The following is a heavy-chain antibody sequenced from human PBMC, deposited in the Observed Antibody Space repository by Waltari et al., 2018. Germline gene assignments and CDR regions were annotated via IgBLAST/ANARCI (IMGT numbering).Heavy chain of an antibody. CDR2: IYHSGST. CDR3: ARHEQLNWFDP. CDR1: GYSISSGYY. V-gene: IGHV4-38-2*01. J-gene: IGHJ5*02. Sequence: QVQLQESGPGLVKPSETLSLTCAVSGYSISSGYYWGWIRQPPGKGLEWIGSIYHSGSTYYNPSLKSRVTISVDTSKNQFSLKLSSVTAADTAVYYCARHEQLNWFDPWGQGTLVTVSS. D-gene: IGHD6-13*01.